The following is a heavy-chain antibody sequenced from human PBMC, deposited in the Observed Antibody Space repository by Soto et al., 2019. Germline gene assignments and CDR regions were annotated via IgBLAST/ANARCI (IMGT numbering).Heavy chain of an antibody. CDR1: GFTFSSYV. CDR2: ISYDGSNK. D-gene: IGHD3-10*01. V-gene: IGHV3-30*18. CDR3: AKHMVRGVIDYYYGMDV. Sequence: PGGSLRLSCAASGFTFSSYVMHWVRQAPGKGLEWVAVISYDGSNKYYADSVKGRFTISRDNSKNTLYLQMNSLRAEDTAVYYCAKHMVRGVIDYYYGMDVWGQGTTVTVSS. J-gene: IGHJ6*02.